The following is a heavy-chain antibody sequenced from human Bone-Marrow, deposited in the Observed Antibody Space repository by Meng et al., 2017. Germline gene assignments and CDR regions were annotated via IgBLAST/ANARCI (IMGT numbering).Heavy chain of an antibody. V-gene: IGHV3-15*01. Sequence: GGSLRLSCAASGFTFSSYAMHWVRQAPGKGLEWVGRIKSKTDGGTTDYAAPVKGRFTISRDDSKNTLYLQMNSLKTEDTAVYYCTTDGYYYDSSGSTYWGQGTLVTVSS. CDR3: TTDGYYYDSSGSTY. J-gene: IGHJ4*02. CDR1: GFTFSSYA. D-gene: IGHD3-22*01. CDR2: IKSKTDGGTT.